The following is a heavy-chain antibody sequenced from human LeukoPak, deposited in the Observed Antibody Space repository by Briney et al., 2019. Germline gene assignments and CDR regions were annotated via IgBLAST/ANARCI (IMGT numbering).Heavy chain of an antibody. Sequence: PGGSLRLSCAASGFTFSSYWMHWVRQAPGKGLVWVSRINSDGSSTSYADSVKGRFTISRDKSKNTLYLQMNSLRAEDTAEYYCAKGSRSSGYYFDYWGQGTLVTVSS. CDR3: AKGSRSSGYYFDY. CDR1: GFTFSSYW. CDR2: INSDGSST. V-gene: IGHV3-74*01. D-gene: IGHD3-22*01. J-gene: IGHJ4*02.